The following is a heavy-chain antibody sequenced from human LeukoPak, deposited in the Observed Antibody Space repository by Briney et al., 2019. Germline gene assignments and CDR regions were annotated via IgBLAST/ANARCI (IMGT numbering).Heavy chain of an antibody. CDR2: TYYRSKWHN. Sequence: SQTLSLTCAISGDSVFSNSAAWNWIRQSPSRGLEWLGRTYYRSKWHNDYAVSVKSRITINPDTSKNQFSLQLNSVTPEDTAVYYCARTGYSSSWGLDYWGQGTLVTVSS. D-gene: IGHD6-13*01. J-gene: IGHJ4*02. CDR1: GDSVFSNSAA. CDR3: ARTGYSSSWGLDY. V-gene: IGHV6-1*01.